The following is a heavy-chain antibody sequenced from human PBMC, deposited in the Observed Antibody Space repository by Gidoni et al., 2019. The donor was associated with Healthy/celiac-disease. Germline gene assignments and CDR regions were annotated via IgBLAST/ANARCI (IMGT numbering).Heavy chain of an antibody. CDR2: IYYSGST. CDR3: ARARPKYCSGGSCYVDY. V-gene: IGHV4-39*07. D-gene: IGHD2-15*01. J-gene: IGHJ4*02. CDR1: GGSISSSSYY. Sequence: QLQLQESGPGLVKPSETLSLHCTVAGGSISSSSYYWGWIRQPPGKGLEWIGSIYYSGSTYYNPSLKSRVTISVDTSKNQFSLKLSSVAAADTAVYYCARARPKYCSGGSCYVDYWGQGTLVTVSS.